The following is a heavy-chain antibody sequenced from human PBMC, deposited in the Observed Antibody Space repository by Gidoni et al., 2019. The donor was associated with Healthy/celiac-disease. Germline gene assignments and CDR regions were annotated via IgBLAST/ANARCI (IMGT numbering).Heavy chain of an antibody. Sequence: STYYNPSLKSRVTISVDTSKNQFSLKLSSVTAADTAVYYCASRITMTELAFDYWGQGTLVTVSS. J-gene: IGHJ4*02. CDR2: ST. CDR3: ASRITMTELAFDY. V-gene: IGHV4-39*01. D-gene: IGHD3-22*01.